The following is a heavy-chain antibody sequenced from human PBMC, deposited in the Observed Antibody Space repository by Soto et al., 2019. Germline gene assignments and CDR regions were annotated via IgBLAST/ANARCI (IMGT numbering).Heavy chain of an antibody. V-gene: IGHV1-8*01. CDR3: AREAASDPSFYYPYMDV. CDR1: GYTFTNYN. Sequence: QEQLVQSGAEVKKPGAPVKVSCKASGYTFTNYNSNWVRQATGQGREWMGWMNPKTGNTGYAEKFQGRVTMTRNSSINTAFMELSGLRSEDTAVYYCAREAASDPSFYYPYMDVWGKGTTVTVSS. J-gene: IGHJ6*03. D-gene: IGHD3-10*01. CDR2: MNPKTGNT.